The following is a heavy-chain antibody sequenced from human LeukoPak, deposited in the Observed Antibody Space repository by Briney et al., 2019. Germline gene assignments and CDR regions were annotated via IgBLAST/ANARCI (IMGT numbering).Heavy chain of an antibody. V-gene: IGHV4-59*01. CDR1: GGSISSYY. CDR3: VLYYYDSSGYSAGDAFDI. Sequence: SETLSLTCTVSGGSISSYYWSWIRQPPGKGLEWIGYIYYSGSTNYNPSLKSRVTISVDTSKNQFSLKLSSVTAADTAVYYCVLYYYDSSGYSAGDAFDIWGQGTMVTVSS. CDR2: IYYSGST. J-gene: IGHJ3*02. D-gene: IGHD3-22*01.